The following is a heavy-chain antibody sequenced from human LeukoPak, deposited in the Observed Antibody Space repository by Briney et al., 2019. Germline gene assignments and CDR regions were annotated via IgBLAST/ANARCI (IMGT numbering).Heavy chain of an antibody. V-gene: IGHV4-4*07. CDR2: IYTSGST. CDR3: ARGPRSSDWYSVDY. CDR1: GGSISNYD. Sequence: PSETLSLTCTVSGGSISNYDWSWIRQPAGKGLEWIWRIYTSGSTNYNPSLKSRVTMSVDTSKNQFSLKLSSVTAADTAVYYCARGPRSSDWYSVDYWGRGTLVTVSS. D-gene: IGHD6-19*01. J-gene: IGHJ4*02.